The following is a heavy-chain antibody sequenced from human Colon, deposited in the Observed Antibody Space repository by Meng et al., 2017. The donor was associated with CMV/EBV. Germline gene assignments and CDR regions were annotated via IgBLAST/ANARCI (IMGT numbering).Heavy chain of an antibody. J-gene: IGHJ4*01. Sequence: QVQLQQWGAGLLKPSETLSLTCAVYAGSFSGYYWTWIRQTPGKGLEWIGEINRSGSTDYNPSLKSRVTISVDTSKNQFSLKLNSVTAADTAVYYCARATKASCWEVLDYWGHGTLVTVSS. D-gene: IGHD2-2*01. CDR2: INRSGST. V-gene: IGHV4-34*01. CDR1: AGSFSGYY. CDR3: ARATKASCWEVLDY.